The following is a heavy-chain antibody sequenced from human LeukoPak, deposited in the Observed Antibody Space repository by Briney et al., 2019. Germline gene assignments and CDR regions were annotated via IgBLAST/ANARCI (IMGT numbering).Heavy chain of an antibody. D-gene: IGHD2-8*01. Sequence: PGGSLRLSCAASGFTFSSYAMHWVRQAPGKGLEWVTVISYHARDQFYADSVKGRFTVSRDNSRNILYLKMNSLRAEDSAVYYCAAQPCINGICYLDYWGQGALVTVSS. CDR1: GFTFSSYA. CDR3: AAQPCINGICYLDY. CDR2: ISYHARDQ. V-gene: IGHV3-30*04. J-gene: IGHJ4*02.